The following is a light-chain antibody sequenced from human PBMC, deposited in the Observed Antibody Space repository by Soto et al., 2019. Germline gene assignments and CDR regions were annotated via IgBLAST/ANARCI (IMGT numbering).Light chain of an antibody. CDR1: QSVSSSY. CDR3: QQYGSSPGT. J-gene: IGKJ1*01. CDR2: GAS. Sequence: EIVLTQSPGTLSLSPGERATLSCRASQSVSSSYSAWYQQKPGQAPRLLIYGASSRATGIPARFSGSGSGTDFTLTISRLEAEDFAGYYCQQYGSSPGTFGQGTKVE. V-gene: IGKV3-20*01.